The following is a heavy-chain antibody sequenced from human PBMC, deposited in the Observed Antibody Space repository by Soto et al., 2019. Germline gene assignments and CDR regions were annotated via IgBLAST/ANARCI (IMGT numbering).Heavy chain of an antibody. CDR2: VSGGGATT. V-gene: IGHV3-23*04. J-gene: IGHJ4*02. CDR3: AKGVDQFDY. D-gene: IGHD3-3*01. CDR1: GFPFSTYS. Sequence: EVQLVESGGGLVKPGGSLRLSCAASGFPFSTYSMNWVRQAPGKGLEWVSGVSGGGATTYYADSVKGRFTISRDDSKNILFLQMNSLRAEDTAKYYCAKGVDQFDYWGQGTLVTVSS.